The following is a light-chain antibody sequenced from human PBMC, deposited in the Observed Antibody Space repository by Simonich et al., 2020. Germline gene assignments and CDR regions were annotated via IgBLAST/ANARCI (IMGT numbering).Light chain of an antibody. V-gene: IGKV3-15*01. J-gene: IGKJ4*01. CDR3: QQRSNWPLT. CDR1: QSVSSN. CDR2: GAS. Sequence: EIVMPQSPATLSVSPGERATLSCRASQSVSSNLAWYQQKPGQAPRLLIYGASTRATGIPARFSGSGSGTEFTLTISSMQSEDFAVYYCQQRSNWPLTFGGGTKVEIK.